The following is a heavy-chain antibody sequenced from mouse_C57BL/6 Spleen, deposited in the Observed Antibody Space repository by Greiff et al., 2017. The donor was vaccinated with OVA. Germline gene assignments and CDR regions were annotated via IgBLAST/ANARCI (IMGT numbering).Heavy chain of an antibody. D-gene: IGHD2-4*01. CDR1: GFTFSSYA. CDR3: TRVDYDWNFDY. Sequence: EVHLVESGEGLVKPGGSLKLSCAASGFTFSSYAMSWVRQTPEKRLEWVAYISSGGDYIYYADTVKGRFTISRDNARNTLYLQMSSLKSEDTAMYYCTRVDYDWNFDYWGQGTTLTVSS. V-gene: IGHV5-9-1*02. CDR2: ISSGGDYI. J-gene: IGHJ2*01.